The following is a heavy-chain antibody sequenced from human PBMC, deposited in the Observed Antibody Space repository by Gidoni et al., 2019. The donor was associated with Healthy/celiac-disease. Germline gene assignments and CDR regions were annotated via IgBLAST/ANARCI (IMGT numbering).Heavy chain of an antibody. CDR3: ARQWYYGSGTDY. J-gene: IGHJ4*02. V-gene: IGHV5-10-1*01. CDR1: GYSFNSYW. D-gene: IGHD3-10*01. CDR2: IDPSDSYT. Sequence: EVQLLQSGAEVKKPGEPLRLSCMGPGYSFNSYWISWVRQMPGKGLEWLGRIDPSDSYTNDSPSFQGHVTISADKSSSTAYLQWSSLKASDTAMYYCARQWYYGSGTDYWGQGTLVTVSS.